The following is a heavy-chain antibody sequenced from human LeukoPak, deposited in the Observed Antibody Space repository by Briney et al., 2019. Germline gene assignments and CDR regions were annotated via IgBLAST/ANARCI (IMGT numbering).Heavy chain of an antibody. CDR1: GFTFSSYW. J-gene: IGHJ4*02. CDR3: ATSAARAIES. CDR2: IKQDGSEK. D-gene: IGHD6-25*01. Sequence: GGSLRLSCAASGFTFSSYWMSWVRQAPGKGLECMANIKQDGSEKYYVDSVRGRFTLSRDNAKNSLYLQMNSLRVEDTAVYYCATSAARAIESWGQGTLVTVSS. V-gene: IGHV3-7*01.